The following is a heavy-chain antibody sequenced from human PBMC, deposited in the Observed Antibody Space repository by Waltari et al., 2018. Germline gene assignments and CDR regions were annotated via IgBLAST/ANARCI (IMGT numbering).Heavy chain of an antibody. CDR1: GFSFRSFG. J-gene: IGHJ4*02. D-gene: IGHD3-22*01. CDR3: ARVHSLGQYDTSGAESNFDH. Sequence: EVQLLESGGGLVQPGGSLSLYGAAAGFSFRSFGMSWCRQAPGKGLEWVSAIGAVTSTYYADSVKGRFTISRDNSKNTLFLQMNSLRAEDTAIYYCARVHSLGQYDTSGAESNFDHWGQGALVTVSS. V-gene: IGHV3-23*01. CDR2: IGAVTST.